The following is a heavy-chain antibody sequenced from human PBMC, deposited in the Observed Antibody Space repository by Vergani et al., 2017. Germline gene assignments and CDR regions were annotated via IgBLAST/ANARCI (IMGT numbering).Heavy chain of an antibody. V-gene: IGHV1-69*01. CDR1: GGTFSSYA. Sequence: QVQLVQSGAEVKKPGSSVKVSCKASGGTFSSYAISWVRQAPGQGLEWMGGIIPIFGTANYAQKFQGRVTITADESTSTAYMELNSLRAEDTAVYYCARDREAQLWGWFDPWGQGTLVTVSS. D-gene: IGHD5-18*01. CDR2: IIPIFGTA. CDR3: ARDREAQLWGWFDP. J-gene: IGHJ5*02.